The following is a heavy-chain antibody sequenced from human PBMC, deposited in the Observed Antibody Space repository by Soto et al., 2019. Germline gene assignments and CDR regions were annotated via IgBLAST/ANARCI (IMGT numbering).Heavy chain of an antibody. CDR2: IIPIFGTA. CDR1: GGTFSSYA. J-gene: IGHJ6*02. CDR3: AGQEIFGVVISPSSYYYGMDV. Sequence: ASVKVSCKASGGTFSSYAISWVRQAPGQGLEWMGGIIPIFGTANYAQKFQGRVTITADESTSTAYMELSSLRSEDTAVYYCAGQEIFGVVISPSSYYYGMDVWGQGTTVTVSS. V-gene: IGHV1-69*13. D-gene: IGHD3-3*01.